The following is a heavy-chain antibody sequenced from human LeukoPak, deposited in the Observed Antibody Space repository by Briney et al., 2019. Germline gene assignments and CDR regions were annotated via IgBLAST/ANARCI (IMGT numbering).Heavy chain of an antibody. CDR2: ISGSGGST. CDR3: AKDLIVVQLWQPPSPYYFDY. J-gene: IGHJ4*02. D-gene: IGHD5-18*01. V-gene: IGHV3-23*01. CDR1: GFTFSSYA. Sequence: GGSLRLSCAASGFTFSSYAMSWVRQAPGKGLEWVSAISGSGGSTYYADSVKGRFTISRDNSKNTLYLQMNSLRAEDTAVYYCAKDLIVVQLWQPPSPYYFDYWGQGTLVTVSS.